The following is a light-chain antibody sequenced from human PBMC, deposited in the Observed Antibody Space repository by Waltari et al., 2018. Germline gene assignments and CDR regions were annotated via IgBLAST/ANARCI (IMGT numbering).Light chain of an antibody. V-gene: IGKV1-12*01. CDR3: LQYSSSPYS. J-gene: IGKJ2*03. CDR2: KAS. CDR1: QSISSW. Sequence: DNQMTQSPSSLSASVGDTVTITCRASQSISSWLDWYQQKPGKAPKLLIYKASSLQSGVPSRFSGSGSGTDFTLTISSLQPEDFATYYCLQYSSSPYSFGQGTKVEIK.